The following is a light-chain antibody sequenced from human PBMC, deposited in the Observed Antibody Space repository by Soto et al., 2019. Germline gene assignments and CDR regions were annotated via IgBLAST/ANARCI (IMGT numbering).Light chain of an antibody. J-gene: IGKJ1*01. CDR2: KAS. CDR3: QQYNSYSWT. V-gene: IGKV1-5*03. CDR1: QSISSW. Sequence: DIQVTQSPSTLSASVGDRVTITCRASQSISSWLAWYQQKPGKAPKLLIYKASTLESGVPSRFSGSGSGTEFTLTISSLQPDDFATYHCQQYNSYSWTFGQGTKVEIK.